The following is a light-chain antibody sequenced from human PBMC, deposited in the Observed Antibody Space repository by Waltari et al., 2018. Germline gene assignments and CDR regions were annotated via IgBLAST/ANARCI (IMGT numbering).Light chain of an antibody. CDR3: QQRNNCPPLT. CDR1: EMVLTF. CDR2: DES. V-gene: IGKV3-11*01. Sequence: AQEMVLTFLAGDQQNPGKSPSFLIDDESNRATRIPARFRGRGSATDFTLTISSLEPEDFAVYYCQQRNNCPPLTFGGGTKVEIK. J-gene: IGKJ4*01.